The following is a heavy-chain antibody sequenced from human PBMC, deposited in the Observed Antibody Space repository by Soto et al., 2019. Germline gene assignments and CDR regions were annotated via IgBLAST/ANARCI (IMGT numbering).Heavy chain of an antibody. CDR1: GYSFTSYW. CDR3: ARHNGYSSSPPSNYYYYMDV. CDR2: IYPGDSDT. J-gene: IGHJ6*03. D-gene: IGHD6-6*01. Sequence: PGESLKISCKGSGYSFTSYWIGWVRQMPGKGLEWMGIIYPGDSDTRYSPSFQGQVTISADKSISTAYLQWSSLKASDTAMYYCARHNGYSSSPPSNYYYYMDVWGKGTTVTVSS. V-gene: IGHV5-51*01.